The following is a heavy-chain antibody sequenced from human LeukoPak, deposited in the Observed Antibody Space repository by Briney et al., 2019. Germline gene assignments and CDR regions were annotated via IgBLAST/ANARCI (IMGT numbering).Heavy chain of an antibody. Sequence: GGSLRLSCAASGFTFNSYVMNWVRQAPGKGLEWVSVISGSGGRTYYADSVKGRFTISRDNSKNTLYLQMNSLRAEDTAVYYCAKDRMDYGSGSYGPDVLDAFDFWGQGTMVTVSS. J-gene: IGHJ3*01. CDR1: GFTFNSYV. CDR2: ISGSGGRT. D-gene: IGHD3-10*01. V-gene: IGHV3-23*01. CDR3: AKDRMDYGSGSYGPDVLDAFDF.